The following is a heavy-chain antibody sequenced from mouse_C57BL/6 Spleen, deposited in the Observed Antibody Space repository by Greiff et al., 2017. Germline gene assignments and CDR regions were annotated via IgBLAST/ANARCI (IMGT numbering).Heavy chain of an antibody. D-gene: IGHD1-1*01. J-gene: IGHJ4*01. CDR2: IDPSDSET. CDR1: GYTFTSYW. CDR3: ARGINYYGSTHYYAMDY. Sequence: QVQLQQPGAELVRPGSSVKLSCKASGYTFTSYWMHWVKQRPIQGLEWIGNIDPSDSETHYNQKFKDKATLTVDKSSSTADMQLSSLTSEDSAVYYCARGINYYGSTHYYAMDYWGQGTSVTVSS. V-gene: IGHV1-52*01.